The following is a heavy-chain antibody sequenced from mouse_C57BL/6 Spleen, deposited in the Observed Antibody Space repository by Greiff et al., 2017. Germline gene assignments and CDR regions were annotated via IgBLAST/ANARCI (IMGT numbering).Heavy chain of an antibody. CDR3: TRDDGYYV. CDR2: IRLKSDNYAT. V-gene: IGHV6-3*01. Sequence: EVKLLESGGGLVQPGGSMKLSCVASGFTFSNYWMNWVRQSPEKGLEWVAQIRLKSDNYATHYAESVKGRFTISRDDSKSSVYLQMNNLRAEDTGIYYCTRDDGYYVWGQGTLVTVSA. CDR1: GFTFSNYW. D-gene: IGHD2-3*01. J-gene: IGHJ3*01.